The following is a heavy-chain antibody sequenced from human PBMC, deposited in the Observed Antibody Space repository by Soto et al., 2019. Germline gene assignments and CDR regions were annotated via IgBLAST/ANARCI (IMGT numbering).Heavy chain of an antibody. Sequence: GGSLRLSCAASGFTFSSYGMHWVRQAPGEGLEWVAVIWYDGSNKYYADSVKGRFTISRDNSKNTLYLQMNSLRAEDTAVYYCARDSSSWYVLDYWGQGTLVTVSS. CDR2: IWYDGSNK. CDR3: ARDSSSWYVLDY. V-gene: IGHV3-33*01. CDR1: GFTFSSYG. J-gene: IGHJ4*02. D-gene: IGHD6-13*01.